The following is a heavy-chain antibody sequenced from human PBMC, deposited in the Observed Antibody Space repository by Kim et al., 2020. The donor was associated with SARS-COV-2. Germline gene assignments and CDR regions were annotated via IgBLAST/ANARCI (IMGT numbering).Heavy chain of an antibody. Sequence: GGSLRLSCAASGFTFSSYGMHWVRQAPGKGLEWVAVISYDGSNKYYADSVKGRFTISRDNSKNTLYLQMNSLRAEDTAVYYCARESITMVRSVMDYWGQGTLVTVSS. CDR2: ISYDGSNK. V-gene: IGHV3-33*05. CDR3: ARESITMVRSVMDY. J-gene: IGHJ4*02. D-gene: IGHD3-10*01. CDR1: GFTFSSYG.